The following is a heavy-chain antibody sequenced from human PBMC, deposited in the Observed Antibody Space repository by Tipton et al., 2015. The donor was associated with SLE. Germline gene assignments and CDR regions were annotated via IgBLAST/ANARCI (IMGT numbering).Heavy chain of an antibody. J-gene: IGHJ4*02. V-gene: IGHV4-38-2*02. CDR3: ARGIGYADFDS. CDR1: GFSISSGYY. D-gene: IGHD5-12*01. CDR2: IYHSGNT. Sequence: TLSLTCTVSGFSISSGYYWAWIRQPPGKGLEWIGNIYHSGNTYYNPSLKSRVTISVDTSKKQFSLRLSSVTVADTAVYYCARGIGYADFDSWGQGTLVTVSS.